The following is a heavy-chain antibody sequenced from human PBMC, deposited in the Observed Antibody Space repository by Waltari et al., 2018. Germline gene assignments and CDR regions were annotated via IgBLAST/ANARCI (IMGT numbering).Heavy chain of an antibody. CDR1: GFTLSSYW. D-gene: IGHD6-13*01. V-gene: IGHV3-74*01. J-gene: IGHJ4*02. CDR3: ARGLSSSWYYFDY. Sequence: EVQLVESGGGLVQPGGSLSLSCAAPGFTLSSYWMHWVRQAPGKGLVWVSRINSDGSSTSYADSVKGRFTISRDNAKNTLYLQMNSLRAEDTAVYYCARGLSSSWYYFDYWGQGTLVTVSS. CDR2: INSDGSST.